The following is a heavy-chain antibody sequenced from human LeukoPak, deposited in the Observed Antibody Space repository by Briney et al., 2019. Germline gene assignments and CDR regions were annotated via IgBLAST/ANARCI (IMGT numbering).Heavy chain of an antibody. V-gene: IGHV4-4*07. CDR2: LHVSGST. D-gene: IGHD2-2*01. CDR1: GDSMNTYH. CDR3: ARDPFKSSFES. J-gene: IGHJ4*02. Sequence: SETLSLTCSVSGDSMNTYHWAWIRQPAGKGLEWIGRLHVSGSTNFNPSLKSRVSISVDKSKKQFSLKMTSTTAADTAVYFYARDPFKSSFESWGQGILVTVSS.